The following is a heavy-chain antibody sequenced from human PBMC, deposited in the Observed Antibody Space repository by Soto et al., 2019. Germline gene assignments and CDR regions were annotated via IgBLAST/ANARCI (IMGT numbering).Heavy chain of an antibody. Sequence: EVQLVESGGGLVQPGGSLRLSCAASGFTFSSHWMHWVRQVPGKGLVWVSCIKSDGSSTAYADSVKGRFTISRDNAKNTLYLQMNSLRVEDSAVYYCARDRPEILNPTDHPMFDYWGQGTLVTVSS. J-gene: IGHJ4*02. CDR3: ARDRPEILNPTDHPMFDY. CDR1: GFTFSSHW. D-gene: IGHD6-6*01. CDR2: IKSDGSST. V-gene: IGHV3-74*01.